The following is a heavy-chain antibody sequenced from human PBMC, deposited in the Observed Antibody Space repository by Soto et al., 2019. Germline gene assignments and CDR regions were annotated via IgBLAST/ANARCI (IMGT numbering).Heavy chain of an antibody. CDR3: ARTIVVVPTYGMDV. Sequence: SETLSLTCTVSGGSISSGGYYWSWIRQHPGKGLEWIGYIYYSGSTYYNPSLKSRVTISVDTSKNQFSLKLSSVAAADTAVYYCARTIVVVPTYGMDVWGQGTTVTVSS. J-gene: IGHJ6*02. D-gene: IGHD2-2*01. CDR2: IYYSGST. V-gene: IGHV4-31*03. CDR1: GGSISSGGYY.